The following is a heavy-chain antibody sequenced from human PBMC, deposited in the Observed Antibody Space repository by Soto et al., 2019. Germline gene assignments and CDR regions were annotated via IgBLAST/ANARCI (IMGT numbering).Heavy chain of an antibody. V-gene: IGHV3-66*01. CDR3: ARRKFFPSTTCFDY. CDR1: GFTVSISY. CDR2: IYSDGNT. Sequence: EVQLVESGGALVQPGGSLRLSCAGSGFTVSISYMTWVRQARGKGLEWVSIIYSDGNTYYADSVKGRFTISRDNSKNTLYLQMSSLRGEDTAVYYCARRKFFPSTTCFDYWGQGTLVTVSS. D-gene: IGHD2-2*01. J-gene: IGHJ4*02.